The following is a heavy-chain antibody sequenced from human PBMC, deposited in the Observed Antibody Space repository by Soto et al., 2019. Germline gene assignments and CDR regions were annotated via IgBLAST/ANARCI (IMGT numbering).Heavy chain of an antibody. V-gene: IGHV3-23*01. CDR1: GFTFSSYA. CDR2: ISGSGGST. J-gene: IGHJ5*02. CDR3: ASSRDIVVVPAAIIDWFDP. Sequence: GGSLRLSCAASGFTFSSYAMSWVRQAPGKGLEWVSAISGSGGSTYYADSVKGRFTISRDNSKNTLYLQMNSLRAEDTAVYYCASSRDIVVVPAAIIDWFDPWGQGTLVTVSS. D-gene: IGHD2-2*01.